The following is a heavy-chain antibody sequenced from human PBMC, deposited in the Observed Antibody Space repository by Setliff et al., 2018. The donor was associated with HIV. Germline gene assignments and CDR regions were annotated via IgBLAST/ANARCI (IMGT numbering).Heavy chain of an antibody. V-gene: IGHV1-2*02. CDR2: INPYSGDT. Sequence: ASVKVSCKASGYTFTGYYIHWVRQAPGQGLEWMGWINPYSGDTNYAQKFQGRITMTRDTSTDTAYMELTSLRSEDTAVYYCARGVWELPPYYMDVWGKGTTVTVSS. CDR3: ARGVWELPPYYMDV. J-gene: IGHJ6*03. CDR1: GYTFTGYY. D-gene: IGHD1-26*01.